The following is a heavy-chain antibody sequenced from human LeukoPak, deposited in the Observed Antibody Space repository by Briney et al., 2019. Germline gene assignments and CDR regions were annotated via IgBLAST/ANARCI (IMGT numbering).Heavy chain of an antibody. J-gene: IGHJ4*02. D-gene: IGHD3-16*02. CDR1: GFIFSSYW. V-gene: IGHV3-7*01. CDR3: ARIIGAFGTYRYDS. Sequence: GGSRRLSCEVSGFIFSSYWMSWVRQAPGKGLEWVGNINQEGSERNHGDSVNGRFTISRDNAENSLYLQMNSLRAEDTAVYYCARIIGAFGTYRYDSWGQGTLVSVSS. CDR2: INQEGSER.